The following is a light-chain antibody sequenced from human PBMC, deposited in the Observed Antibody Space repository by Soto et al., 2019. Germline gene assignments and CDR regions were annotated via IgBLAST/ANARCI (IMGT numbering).Light chain of an antibody. CDR1: QSVSSN. Sequence: EIVMTQSPATLSVSPGERATLSCRSSQSVSSNLAWYQQKPGQAPRLLIYGASTRATGIPARFSGSGSGTEFTLTISRLQSEDFAVYYCQQYNNWPGFGQGTKVDIK. CDR2: GAS. CDR3: QQYNNWPG. J-gene: IGKJ1*01. V-gene: IGKV3-15*01.